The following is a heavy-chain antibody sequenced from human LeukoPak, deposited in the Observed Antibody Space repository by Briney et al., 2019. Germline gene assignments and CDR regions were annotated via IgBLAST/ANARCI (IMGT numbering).Heavy chain of an antibody. CDR2: ISAYNGNT. CDR3: VREHSRRYRTYYGMDV. V-gene: IGHV1-18*01. J-gene: IGHJ6*02. CDR1: GYTFTSYG. D-gene: IGHD1-1*01. Sequence: GASVKVSCKASGYTFTSYGISWVRQAPGQGLEWMGWISAYNGNTNYAQKLQGRVTMTTDTSTSTAYMELRSLRSDDTAVYYCVREHSRRYRTYYGMDVWGQGTTVTVSS.